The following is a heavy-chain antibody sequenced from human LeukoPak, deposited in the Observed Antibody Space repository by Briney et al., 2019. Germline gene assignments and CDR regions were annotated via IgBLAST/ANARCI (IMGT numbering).Heavy chain of an antibody. V-gene: IGHV5-51*01. CDR2: IYPGDSQS. D-gene: IGHD4-23*01. J-gene: IGHJ2*01. Sequence: GESLKISCKASGYSFTSYWIAWVRQMPGKGLECMGNIYPGDSQSSYSPSFQGRVSISADLSTTTAYLQWASLEASDSATYYCARGGIPSAGYGGRWYFDLWGRGTLLTVSS. CDR1: GYSFTSYW. CDR3: ARGGIPSAGYGGRWYFDL.